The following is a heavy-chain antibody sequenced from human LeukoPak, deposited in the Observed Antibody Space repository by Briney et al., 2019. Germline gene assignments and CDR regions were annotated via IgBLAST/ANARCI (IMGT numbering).Heavy chain of an antibody. D-gene: IGHD1-7*01. CDR1: GGTFSSYA. CDR2: IIPIFGTA. CDR3: AREVTGTSSSMPAFDI. V-gene: IGHV1-69*06. Sequence: GASVKVSCKASGGTFSSYAISWVRQAPGQGLEWMGGIIPIFGTANYAQKFQGRVAITADKSTSTAYMELSSLRSEDTAVYYCAREVTGTSSSMPAFDIWGQGTMVTVSS. J-gene: IGHJ3*02.